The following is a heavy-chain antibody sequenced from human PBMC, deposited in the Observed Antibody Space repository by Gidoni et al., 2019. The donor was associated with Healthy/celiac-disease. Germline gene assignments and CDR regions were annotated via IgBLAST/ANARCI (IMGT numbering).Heavy chain of an antibody. V-gene: IGHV3-30-3*01. J-gene: IGHJ3*02. D-gene: IGHD6-6*01. CDR3: ASPNGQLFPMYAFDI. CDR2: ISYDGSNK. CDR1: GFTLRSYA. Sequence: QGQLVESGGGVVQPGRSLRLSCAASGFTLRSYAMPWVRQAPGKGLEWVAVISYDGSNKYYADSVKGRFTISRDNSKNTLYLQMNSLRAEDTAVYYCASPNGQLFPMYAFDIWGQGTMVTVSS.